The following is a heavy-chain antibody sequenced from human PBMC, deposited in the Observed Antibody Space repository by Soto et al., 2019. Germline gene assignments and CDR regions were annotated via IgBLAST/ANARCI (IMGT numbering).Heavy chain of an antibody. CDR3: ARHGYGSGESAHAFDI. J-gene: IGHJ3*02. D-gene: IGHD6-19*01. CDR2: IYPGDSDT. V-gene: IGHV5-51*01. Sequence: GESLKISCNGSGYSFTSYWIGWVRQMPGKGLEWMGIIYPGDSDTRYSPSFQGQVTISADKSISTAYLQWSSLKASDTAMYYCARHGYGSGESAHAFDIWGQGTMVTVSS. CDR1: GYSFTSYW.